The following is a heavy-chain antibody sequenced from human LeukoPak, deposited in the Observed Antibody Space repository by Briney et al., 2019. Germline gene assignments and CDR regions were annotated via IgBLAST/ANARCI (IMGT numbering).Heavy chain of an antibody. J-gene: IGHJ3*02. V-gene: IGHV3-74*01. CDR1: GFTFSSYW. Sequence: AGGSLRLSCAASGFTFSSYWMPWVRQVPGKGLVWVSRIYSDGRPTTYADSVKGRFTISRDDAKNTLYLQMNSLRAEDTAVYYCARVRNTNEYDAFDIWGQGTMVTVSS. CDR2: IYSDGRPT. CDR3: ARVRNTNEYDAFDI. D-gene: IGHD1-1*01.